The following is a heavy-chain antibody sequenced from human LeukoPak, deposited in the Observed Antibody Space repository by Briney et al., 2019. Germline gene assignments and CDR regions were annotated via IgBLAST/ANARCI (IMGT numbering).Heavy chain of an antibody. J-gene: IGHJ4*02. CDR1: GFTFSSSG. V-gene: IGHV3-30*02. D-gene: IGHD1-1*01. CDR3: AFSRNGMALSYFDY. Sequence: GGSLRLSCAASGFTFSSSGMHWVRQAPGKGLEWVAFIDYDGRNAFYADSVKGRFTISRDNSKNTLYLQMNSLRPEDTAIYYCAFSRNGMALSYFDYWGQGTLVTVSS. CDR2: IDYDGRNA.